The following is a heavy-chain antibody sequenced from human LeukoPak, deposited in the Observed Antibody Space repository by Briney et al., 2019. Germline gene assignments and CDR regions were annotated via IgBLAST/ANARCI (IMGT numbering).Heavy chain of an antibody. J-gene: IGHJ4*02. CDR3: ARGGVRDDFSGYYFDY. CDR1: GYTFTSYY. D-gene: IGHD3-22*01. CDR2: INPSGGST. V-gene: IGHV1-46*01. Sequence: ASVKVSCKASGYTFTSYYMHWVRQAPGQGLEWMGIINPSGGSTSYAQKFQGRVTMTRDTSTSTVYMELSSLRSEDTAVYYCARGGVRDDFSGYYFDYWGQGALVTVSS.